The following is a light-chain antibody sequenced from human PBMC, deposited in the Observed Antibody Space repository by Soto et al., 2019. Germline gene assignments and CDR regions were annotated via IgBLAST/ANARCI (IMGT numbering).Light chain of an antibody. CDR3: QQYGSSPT. J-gene: IGKJ1*01. CDR1: QTVSSS. V-gene: IGKV3-20*01. CDR2: GAS. Sequence: EIVLTQSPCTLSLSPGERATLSCRASQTVSSSLAWYQQKPGQAPRLLISGASSRAADIPDRFSGSGSGTDFTLTISRLEPEDFAVYYCQQYGSSPTFGQGTKVDIK.